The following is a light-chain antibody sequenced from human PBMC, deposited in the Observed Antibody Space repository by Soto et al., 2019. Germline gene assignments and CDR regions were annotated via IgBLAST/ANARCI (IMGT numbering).Light chain of an antibody. CDR1: QSVRSN. Sequence: EIVLTQSPGTLSLSPGERATLSCRASQSVRSNLAWYQQKPGQAPRLLIYGASTRATGIPARFSGSGSGTEFTLTISSLEPEDFAVYYCQQRSNWAITFGQGTRLEIK. CDR3: QQRSNWAIT. J-gene: IGKJ5*01. V-gene: IGKV3-11*01. CDR2: GAS.